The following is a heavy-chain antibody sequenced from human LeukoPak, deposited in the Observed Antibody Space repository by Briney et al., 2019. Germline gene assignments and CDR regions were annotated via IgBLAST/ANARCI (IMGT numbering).Heavy chain of an antibody. CDR3: ARGTLSGTYYFHS. J-gene: IGHJ4*02. V-gene: IGHV1-18*01. CDR2: ISDYNGNT. CDR1: GYTFTSYA. D-gene: IGHD1-26*01. Sequence: ASVKVSCKASGYTFTSYAMNWVRQAPGQGLEWMGWISDYNGNTNYAQKLQGRVTMTTDTSTSTAYMELNSLTSEDTAVYYCARGTLSGTYYFHSWGQGTLVTVSS.